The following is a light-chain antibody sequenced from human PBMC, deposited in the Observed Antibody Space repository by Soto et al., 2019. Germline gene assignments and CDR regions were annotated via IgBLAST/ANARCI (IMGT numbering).Light chain of an antibody. J-gene: IGKJ1*01. CDR3: QQYDTSPRT. Sequence: EVMLTQSPGTLSLSPGERATLSCRASQSVSSNYLAWYQQKSGQAPRLLSYGASNRATGIPDRFSGSGSGPDFTLTIRRLEPEDFAVYYCQQYDTSPRTFGQGTKVEFK. V-gene: IGKV3-20*01. CDR2: GAS. CDR1: QSVSSNY.